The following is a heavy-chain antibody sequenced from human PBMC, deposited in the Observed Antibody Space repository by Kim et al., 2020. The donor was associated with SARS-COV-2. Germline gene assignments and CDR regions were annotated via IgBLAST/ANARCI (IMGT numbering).Heavy chain of an antibody. CDR3: ATLGTGMDV. Sequence: GGSKYYADSGKGRFTSSRDNSKNPLYLKMNSLRAEDTAVYYCATLGTGMDVWGQGTTVTVSS. J-gene: IGHJ6*02. CDR2: GGSK. D-gene: IGHD3-16*01. V-gene: IGHV3-23*01.